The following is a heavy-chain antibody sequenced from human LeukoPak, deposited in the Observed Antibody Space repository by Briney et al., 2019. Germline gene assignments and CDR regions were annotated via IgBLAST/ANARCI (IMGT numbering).Heavy chain of an antibody. D-gene: IGHD5-24*01. CDR1: GFTFSSYG. V-gene: IGHV3-30*03. CDR2: ISYDGSNK. J-gene: IGHJ4*02. CDR3: AVEMATIADY. Sequence: PGGSLRLSCAASGFTFSSYGMHWVRQAPGKGLEWVAVISYDGSNKYYADSVKGRFTISRDNSKNTLYLQMNSLRAEDTAVHYCAVEMATIADYWGQGTLVTVSS.